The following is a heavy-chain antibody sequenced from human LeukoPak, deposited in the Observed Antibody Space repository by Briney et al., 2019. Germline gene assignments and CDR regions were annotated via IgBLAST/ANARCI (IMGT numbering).Heavy chain of an antibody. Sequence: ASVKVSCKASGYTFTGYYMHWVRQAPGQGLEWMGWINPNSGGTNYAQKFQGRVIMTRDTSISTAYMELSRPRSYDTAVYYCARVLAYCSSTSCFNWFYRSGQGTLVTVSS. CDR1: GYTFTGYY. CDR2: INPNSGGT. J-gene: IGHJ5*02. D-gene: IGHD2-2*01. CDR3: ARVLAYCSSTSCFNWFYR. V-gene: IGHV1-2*02.